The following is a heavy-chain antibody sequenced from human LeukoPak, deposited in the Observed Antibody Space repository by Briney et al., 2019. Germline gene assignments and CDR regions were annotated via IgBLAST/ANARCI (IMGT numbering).Heavy chain of an antibody. CDR3: AKDYYYGSGSYYTVDY. Sequence: AGGSLRLSCAASGFTFSSYAMSWVRLAPGKGLEWVSAISGSGGSTYYADSVKGRFTISRDNSKNTLYLQMNSLRAEDTAVYYCAKDYYYGSGSYYTVDYWGQGTLVTVSS. D-gene: IGHD3-10*01. CDR2: ISGSGGST. J-gene: IGHJ4*02. CDR1: GFTFSSYA. V-gene: IGHV3-23*01.